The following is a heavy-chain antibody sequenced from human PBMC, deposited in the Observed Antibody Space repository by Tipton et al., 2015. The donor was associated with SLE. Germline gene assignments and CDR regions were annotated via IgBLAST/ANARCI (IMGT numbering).Heavy chain of an antibody. CDR3: ARSGGYCSSNSCQRGLDV. J-gene: IGHJ6*02. Sequence: SLRLSCAASGFTFSGYAMSWVRQAPGKGLEWVSIIYSGGNTYFADSVKGRFTISRDNSMHTLYLQMNSLRAEDTAVYHCARSGGYCSSNSCQRGLDVWGQGTTVTVSS. CDR1: GFTFSGYA. V-gene: IGHV3-23*03. CDR2: IYSGGNT. D-gene: IGHD2-2*01.